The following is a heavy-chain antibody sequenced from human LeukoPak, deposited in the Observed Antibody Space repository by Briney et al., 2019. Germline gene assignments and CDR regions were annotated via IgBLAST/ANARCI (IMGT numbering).Heavy chain of an antibody. CDR3: ARVEYGGYESKFDY. V-gene: IGHV3-21*01. D-gene: IGHD5-12*01. Sequence: GRCLRLSCAPSGSTFSTYSTDWVRPAGGEGLGWVSSIRRGSSYIYYADSVKGRYTTSRDNAKNSLYLQMNSLRAEDTAVYYCARVEYGGYESKFDYWGQGTLVTVSS. CDR2: IRRGSSYI. J-gene: IGHJ4*02. CDR1: GSTFSTYS.